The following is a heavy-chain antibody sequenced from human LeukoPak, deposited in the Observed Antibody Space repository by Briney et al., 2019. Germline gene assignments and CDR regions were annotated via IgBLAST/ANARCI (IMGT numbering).Heavy chain of an antibody. V-gene: IGHV3-21*01. CDR2: ISSSSSYI. CDR1: GFTFSSYW. D-gene: IGHD5-18*01. J-gene: IGHJ4*02. Sequence: GGSLRLSCAASGFTFSSYWMHWVRQAPGKGLEWVSSISSSSSYIYYADSVKGRFTISRDNAKNSLYLQMNSLRAEDTAVYYCARGSYGQYYFDYWGQGTLVTVSS. CDR3: ARGSYGQYYFDY.